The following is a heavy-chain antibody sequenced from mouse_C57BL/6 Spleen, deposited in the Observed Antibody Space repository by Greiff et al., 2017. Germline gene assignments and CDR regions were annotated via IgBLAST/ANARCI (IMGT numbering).Heavy chain of an antibody. CDR2: IYPRSGNT. D-gene: IGHD1-1*01. CDR3: ARSKDYYGSSYVGVDY. CDR1: GYTFTSYG. J-gene: IGHJ2*01. Sequence: VQGVESGAELARPGASVKLSCKASGYTFTSYGISWVKQRTGQGLEWIGEIYPRSGNTYYNEKFKGKATLTADKSSSTAYMELRSLTSEDSAVYFCARSKDYYGSSYVGVDYWGQGTTLTVSS. V-gene: IGHV1-81*01.